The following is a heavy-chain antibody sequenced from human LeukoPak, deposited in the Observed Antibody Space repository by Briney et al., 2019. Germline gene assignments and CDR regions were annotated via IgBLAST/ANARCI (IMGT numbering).Heavy chain of an antibody. V-gene: IGHV3-30*02. D-gene: IGHD4-17*01. CDR1: GFTFSSYG. CDR3: AKFDYGDYVVGAFDI. J-gene: IGHJ3*02. Sequence: TGGSLRLSCAASGFTFSSYGMHWVRQAPGKGLEWVAFIRYDGSDKYYADSVKGRFTISRDNSKNTLYLQMNSLRAEDTAVYYCAKFDYGDYVVGAFDIWGQGTMVTVSS. CDR2: IRYDGSDK.